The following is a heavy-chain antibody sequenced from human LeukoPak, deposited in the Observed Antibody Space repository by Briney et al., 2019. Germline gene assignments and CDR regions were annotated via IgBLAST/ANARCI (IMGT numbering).Heavy chain of an antibody. CDR3: AKVLEQWLGHDFDY. CDR2: ISGSGGST. J-gene: IGHJ4*02. CDR1: GFTFSSYA. D-gene: IGHD6-19*01. Sequence: GGSLTLSCAASGFTFSSYAMSWVRQAPGKGLEWFSAISGSGGSTYYAYSVNGRFTISRDNSKNTLYLQMNSLRAEDTAVYYCAKVLEQWLGHDFDYWGQGTLVTVSS. V-gene: IGHV3-23*01.